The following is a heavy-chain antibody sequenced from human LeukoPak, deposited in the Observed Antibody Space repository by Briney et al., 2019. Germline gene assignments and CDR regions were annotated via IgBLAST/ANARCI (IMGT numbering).Heavy chain of an antibody. CDR3: ARGPDYGDHQRPDYYYFGMDV. Sequence: SETLSLTCTVSGDSVSNYYWTWIRQPPGKVLEWIGYIFYSGSTNFNPSLKSRVTMSVDTSKNQFSLKLSSVTAADTAVYHCARGPDYGDHQRPDYYYFGMDVWGKGTTVTVSS. V-gene: IGHV4-59*02. CDR2: IFYSGST. D-gene: IGHD4-17*01. CDR1: GDSVSNYY. J-gene: IGHJ6*04.